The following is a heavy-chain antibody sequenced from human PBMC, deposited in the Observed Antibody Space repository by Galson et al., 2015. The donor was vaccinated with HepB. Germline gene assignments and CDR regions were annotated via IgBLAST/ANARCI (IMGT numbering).Heavy chain of an antibody. J-gene: IGHJ5*02. Sequence: SLRLSCAASGFIFSNYAMSWVRQAPGKGLEWVSGLTGCGGSTYYADSVKGRFTISRDNSENTLYLQMNSLRAEDTAIYYCAKDRHHDFWSGYNWFDPWGQGTLVTVSS. V-gene: IGHV3-23*01. CDR2: LTGCGGST. CDR1: GFIFSNYA. CDR3: AKDRHHDFWSGYNWFDP. D-gene: IGHD3-3*01.